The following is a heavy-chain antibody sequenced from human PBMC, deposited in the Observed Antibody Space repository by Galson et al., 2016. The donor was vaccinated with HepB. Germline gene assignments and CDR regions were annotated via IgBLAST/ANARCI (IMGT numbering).Heavy chain of an antibody. J-gene: IGHJ4*02. CDR3: GKHVGFDY. CDR2: LSYDGSNK. CDR1: GFTFSHYA. D-gene: IGHD1-26*01. V-gene: IGHV3-30-3*01. Sequence: SLRLSCAASGFTFSHYAIHWVRQAPGKGLEWVAVLSYDGSNKYYADSVKGRCPISRDNSKNTLYLYINNLTAGDTAIYYCGKHVGFDYWGQGALVTVSS.